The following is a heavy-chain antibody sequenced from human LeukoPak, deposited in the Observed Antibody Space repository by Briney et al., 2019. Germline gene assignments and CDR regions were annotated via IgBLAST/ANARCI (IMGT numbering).Heavy chain of an antibody. V-gene: IGHV5-51*01. Sequence: GESLKISCKGSGYSFTSYWIGWVRQMPGKGLEWMGIIYPGDSDTRYSPSFQGRVTISADKSISTAYLQWSSLKASDTAMYYCARHPLYYDSSGYYFDYWGQGTLVTVSS. J-gene: IGHJ4*02. CDR3: ARHPLYYDSSGYYFDY. D-gene: IGHD3-22*01. CDR1: GYSFTSYW. CDR2: IYPGDSDT.